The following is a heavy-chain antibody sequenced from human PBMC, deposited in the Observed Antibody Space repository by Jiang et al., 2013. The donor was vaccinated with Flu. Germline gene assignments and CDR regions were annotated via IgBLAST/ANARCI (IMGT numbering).Heavy chain of an antibody. V-gene: IGHV6-1*01. CDR1: GDSVSSNSAA. CDR3: ASGPSGSSGWVTRYFDY. J-gene: IGHJ4*02. Sequence: SQTLSLTCAISGDSVSSNSAAWNWIRQSPSRGLEWLGRTYYRSKWYNDYAVSVKSRITINPDTSKNQFSLQLNSVTPEDTAVYYCASGPSGSSGWVTRYFDYWGQGALVTVSS. CDR2: TYYRSKWYN. D-gene: IGHD6-19*01.